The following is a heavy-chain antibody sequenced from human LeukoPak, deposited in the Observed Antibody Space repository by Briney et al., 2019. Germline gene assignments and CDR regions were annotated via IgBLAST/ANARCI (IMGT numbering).Heavy chain of an antibody. J-gene: IGHJ6*02. CDR1: GFTFRDAW. Sequence: GGSLRLSCAASGFTFRDAWMTWVRQAPGKGLEWVGRIRSKTDGGTTDYAVSVQGRFTISRDNSKNTLYLQMNSLRAEDTAVYYCARGSYYYDSYYYYGMDVWGQGTTVTVSS. D-gene: IGHD3-22*01. CDR2: IRSKTDGGTT. CDR3: ARGSYYYDSYYYYGMDV. V-gene: IGHV3-15*01.